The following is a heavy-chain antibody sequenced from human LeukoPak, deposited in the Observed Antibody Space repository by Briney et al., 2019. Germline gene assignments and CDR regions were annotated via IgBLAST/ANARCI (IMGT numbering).Heavy chain of an antibody. CDR3: ARDRYPGIAVAAMNWFDP. J-gene: IGHJ5*02. Sequence: PSETLSLTCTVSGGSISSYYWSWIRQPPGKGLEWIGYIYYSGSTNYNPSLKSRVTMSVDTSKNQFSLKLSSVTAADTAVYYCARDRYPGIAVAAMNWFDPWGQGTLVTVSS. CDR2: IYYSGST. D-gene: IGHD6-19*01. V-gene: IGHV4-59*12. CDR1: GGSISSYY.